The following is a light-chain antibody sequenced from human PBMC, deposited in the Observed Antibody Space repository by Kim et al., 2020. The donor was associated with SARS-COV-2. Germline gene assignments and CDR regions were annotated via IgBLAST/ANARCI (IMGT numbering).Light chain of an antibody. Sequence: PGKTARITWGGKGIGSKSVHWYQQKPGQAPVLVINYDSDRPSGIPERFSGSNSGNTATLTISRVEAGDEADYYCQVWDSSSDHRVVFGGGTQLTVL. CDR2: YDS. CDR3: QVWDSSSDHRVV. J-gene: IGLJ2*01. V-gene: IGLV3-21*04. CDR1: GIGSKS.